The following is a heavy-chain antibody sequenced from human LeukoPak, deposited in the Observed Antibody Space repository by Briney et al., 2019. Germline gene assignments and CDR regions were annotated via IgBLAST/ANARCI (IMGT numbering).Heavy chain of an antibody. D-gene: IGHD3-10*02. CDR1: GFTFSSYS. CDR3: AELGITMIGGV. V-gene: IGHV3-48*04. J-gene: IGHJ6*04. Sequence: GGSLKLSCAASGFTFSSYSMNWVRQAPGKGLEGVSYISSSSSTIYYADSVKGGFTISRDNAKNSLYLQMNSLRAEDTAVYYCAELGITMIGGVWGKGTTVTISS. CDR2: ISSSSSTI.